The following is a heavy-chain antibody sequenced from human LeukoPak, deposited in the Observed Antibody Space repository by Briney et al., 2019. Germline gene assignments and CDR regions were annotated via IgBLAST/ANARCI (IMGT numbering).Heavy chain of an antibody. J-gene: IGHJ4*02. CDR1: GGSFSGYY. Sequence: PSETLSLTCAVYGGSFSGYYWSWIRQPPGKGLEWIGEINHSGSTNYNPSLRSRVTISVDTSKNQFSLKLSSVTAADTAVYYCARRRGYDFWSGYYYYFDYWGQGTLVTVSS. V-gene: IGHV4-34*01. CDR2: INHSGST. D-gene: IGHD3-3*01. CDR3: ARRRGYDFWSGYYYYFDY.